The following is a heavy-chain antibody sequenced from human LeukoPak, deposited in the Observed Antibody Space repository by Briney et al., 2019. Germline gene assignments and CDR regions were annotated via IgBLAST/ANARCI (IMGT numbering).Heavy chain of an antibody. CDR1: GYTSTGYY. V-gene: IGHV1-2*02. D-gene: IGHD3-3*01. CDR2: INPNSGGT. Sequence: ASVKVSCKASGYTSTGYYMHWVRQAPGQGLEWMGWINPNSGGTNYAQKFQGRVTMTRDTSISTAYMELSRLRSDDTAVYYCARDLGYDFWSGYYDYYYMDVWGKGTTVTVSS. J-gene: IGHJ6*03. CDR3: ARDLGYDFWSGYYDYYYMDV.